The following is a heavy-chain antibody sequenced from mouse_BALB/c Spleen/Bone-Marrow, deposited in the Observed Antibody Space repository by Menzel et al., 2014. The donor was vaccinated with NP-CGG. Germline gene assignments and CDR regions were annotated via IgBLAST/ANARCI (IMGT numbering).Heavy chain of an antibody. J-gene: IGHJ2*01. D-gene: IGHD4-1*01. CDR3: AREGGGLGHIDY. V-gene: IGHV3-5*02. Sequence: EVMLVESGPGLVKPSQTVSLTCTVTGISITTGNYRWSWIRQFPGNKLDWIGYIYYSGTITYNPSLTSRTTITRDTSKNQFFLEMNSLTAEDTATYYCAREGGGLGHIDYWGQGTTLTVSS. CDR2: IYYSGTI. CDR1: GISITTGNYR.